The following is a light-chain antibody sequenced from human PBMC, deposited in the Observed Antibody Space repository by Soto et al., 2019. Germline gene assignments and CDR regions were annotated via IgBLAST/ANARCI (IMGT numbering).Light chain of an antibody. V-gene: IGKV1-39*01. J-gene: IGKJ4*01. CDR2: AVS. CDR1: QSVGSY. Sequence: DIQMTQSPSTLSASVGDTVTITCRSSQSVGSYISWYQQKPGKAPKVLIFAVSDLQSGVPSRFRGSGSGTDFTLTISSLQPEDFATYYCQQSYTTLLTFGGGTKVEIK. CDR3: QQSYTTLLT.